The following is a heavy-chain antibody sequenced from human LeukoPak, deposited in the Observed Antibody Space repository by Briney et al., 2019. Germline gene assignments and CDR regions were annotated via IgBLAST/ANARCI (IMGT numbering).Heavy chain of an antibody. CDR2: IIPIFGTA. CDR3: ARDDPPDYDFWSGYHGASDI. D-gene: IGHD3-3*01. Sequence: GASVKVSCKASGGTFSSYAISWVRQAPGQGLEWMGGIIPIFGTANYAQKFQGRVTITADESTSTAYMELSSLRSEDTAVYYCARDDPPDYDFWSGYHGASDIWGQGTMVTVSS. CDR1: GGTFSSYA. V-gene: IGHV1-69*13. J-gene: IGHJ3*02.